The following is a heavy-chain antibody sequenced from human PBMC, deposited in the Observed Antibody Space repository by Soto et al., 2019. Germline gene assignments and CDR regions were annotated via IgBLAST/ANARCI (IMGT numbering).Heavy chain of an antibody. D-gene: IGHD2-2*01. CDR1: GFTFSSYS. CDR3: ARDPTDIVVVPAAIAGYYYYGMDV. CDR2: ISSSSSTI. V-gene: IGHV3-48*02. Sequence: PGGSLRLSCAASGFTFSSYSMNWVRQAPGKGLEWVSYISSSSSTIYYADSVKGRFTISRDNAKNSPYLQMNSLRDEDTAVYYCARDPTDIVVVPAAIAGYYYYGMDVWGQGTTVTVSS. J-gene: IGHJ6*02.